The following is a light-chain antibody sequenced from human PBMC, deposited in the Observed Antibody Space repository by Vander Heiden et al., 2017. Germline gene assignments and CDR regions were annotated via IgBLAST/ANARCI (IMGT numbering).Light chain of an antibody. CDR3: QAWDSSILYV. CDR1: KLGDKF. J-gene: IGLJ1*01. Sequence: SYELTKPPSVSVPPGQAASITCSGDKLGDKFVSWYQHKPGQSPVLVMYQDRRRPSGIPDRFAASHSGNTATLTIGDIQAMDKADYYCQAWDSSILYVFGSGTKVTVL. V-gene: IGLV3-1*01. CDR2: QDR.